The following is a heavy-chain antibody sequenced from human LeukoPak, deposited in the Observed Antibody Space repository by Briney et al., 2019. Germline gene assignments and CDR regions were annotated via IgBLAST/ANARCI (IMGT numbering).Heavy chain of an antibody. CDR3: ARDQKVGATPYFGMDV. V-gene: IGHV1-2*04. D-gene: IGHD1-26*01. Sequence: ASVKVSCKASGYTFTGYYMHWVRRAPGQGLEWMGWINPNSGGTNYAQKFQGWVTMTRDTSISTAYMELSRLRFEDTAMYYCARDQKVGATPYFGMDVWGQGTTVTVSS. CDR1: GYTFTGYY. J-gene: IGHJ6*02. CDR2: INPNSGGT.